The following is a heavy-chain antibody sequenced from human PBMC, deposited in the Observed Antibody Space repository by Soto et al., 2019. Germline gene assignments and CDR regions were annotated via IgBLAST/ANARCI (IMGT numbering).Heavy chain of an antibody. J-gene: IGHJ4*02. Sequence: ASVKVSCKASGYTFINYYIHWVRQAPGQELDWMGWISAYNGNTNYPQKLQGRVTMTTDTSTSTAYMELRSLRSDDTAVYYCARDQGMNYDFWSGYYTSDYWGQGTLVTVSS. V-gene: IGHV1-18*01. CDR1: GYTFINYY. D-gene: IGHD3-3*01. CDR2: ISAYNGNT. CDR3: ARDQGMNYDFWSGYYTSDY.